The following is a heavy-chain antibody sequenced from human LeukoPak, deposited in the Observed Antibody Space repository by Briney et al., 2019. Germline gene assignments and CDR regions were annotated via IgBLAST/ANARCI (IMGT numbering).Heavy chain of an antibody. V-gene: IGHV4-39*07. CDR2: IYHNGNR. CDR1: GGSITSSSYY. J-gene: IGHJ4*02. CDR3: ARLFGSGSYKPPASTDY. Sequence: PSETLSLTCTVSGGSITSSSYYWGWIRQPPGKGLEWIATIYHNGNRFYNPSLRSRVSISVDTSENVFSLNLSSVAAADTAVYYCARLFGSGSYKPPASTDYWGQGTLVTVSS. D-gene: IGHD1-26*01.